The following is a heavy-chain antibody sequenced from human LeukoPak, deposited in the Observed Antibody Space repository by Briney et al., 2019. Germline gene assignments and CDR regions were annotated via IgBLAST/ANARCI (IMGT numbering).Heavy chain of an antibody. CDR2: LTWHGGGT. V-gene: IGHV3-20*04. CDR3: ARDRGCTSSSCYERGWFDA. J-gene: IGHJ5*02. Sequence: GGSLRLSCAASGFVFDDFGMAWGRQGPGRSPEWVCGLTWHGGGTSYARSMNGRFTISRDNAKNSLYLEMNSVREEDTAFYYCARDRGCTSSSCYERGWFDAWGQGTLVTVSS. D-gene: IGHD2-2*01. CDR1: GFVFDDFG.